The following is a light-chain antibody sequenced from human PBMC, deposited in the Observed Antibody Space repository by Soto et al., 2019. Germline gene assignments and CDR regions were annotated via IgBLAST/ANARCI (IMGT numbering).Light chain of an antibody. J-gene: IGLJ2*01. V-gene: IGLV3-1*01. CDR1: KLGDKY. CDR2: QDS. Sequence: SYELTQPPSVSVSPGQTASITCSGDKLGDKYACWYQQKPGQSPVLVIYQDSKRPSGIPERFSGSNSGNTATLTISGTQAXXXXXXXXQAWDSSTYVVFGGGTKLT. CDR3: QAWDSSTYVV.